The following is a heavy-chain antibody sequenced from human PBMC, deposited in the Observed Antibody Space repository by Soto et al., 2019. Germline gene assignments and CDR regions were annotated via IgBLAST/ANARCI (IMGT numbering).Heavy chain of an antibody. D-gene: IGHD2-2*01. Sequence: PGGSLRLSCAASGFTFSSYAMHWVRQAPGKGLEWVAVISYDGSNKYYADSVKGRFTISRDNSKNTLYLQMNSLRAEDTAVYYYAREGPCISTSCYAEGDNYYGMDVWGQGTTVTVSS. V-gene: IGHV3-30-3*01. CDR1: GFTFSSYA. CDR2: ISYDGSNK. J-gene: IGHJ6*02. CDR3: AREGPCISTSCYAEGDNYYGMDV.